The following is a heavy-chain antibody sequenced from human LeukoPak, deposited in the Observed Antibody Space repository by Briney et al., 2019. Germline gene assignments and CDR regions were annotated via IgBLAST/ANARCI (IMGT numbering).Heavy chain of an antibody. CDR1: GFTFSSYA. D-gene: IGHD2-8*01. CDR2: ISGSGAGT. CDR3: AKMVREFYTISYYFDY. V-gene: IGHV3-23*01. J-gene: IGHJ4*02. Sequence: PGGSLRLSCAVSGFTFSSYAMNWVRQAPGKGLEWVSGISGSGAGTYYADSVKGRFPISRDNSKNTLYLQMNSLRAEDTAVYYCAKMVREFYTISYYFDYWGQGTLVTVSS.